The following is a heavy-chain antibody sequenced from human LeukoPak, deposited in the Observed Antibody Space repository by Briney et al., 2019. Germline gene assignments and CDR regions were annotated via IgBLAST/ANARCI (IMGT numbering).Heavy chain of an antibody. J-gene: IGHJ6*03. CDR3: AREYCSSTSRSRYYYYYMDV. CDR2: IKQDGSEK. CDR1: GFTFSSYW. Sequence: PGGSLRLSCAASGFTFSSYWMSWVRQAPGKGLEWVANIKQDGSEKYYVDSVKGRFTISRDNAKNSLYLQMNSLRAEDTAVYYRAREYCSSTSRSRYYYYYMDVWAKGPTVTVSS. D-gene: IGHD2-2*01. V-gene: IGHV3-7*01.